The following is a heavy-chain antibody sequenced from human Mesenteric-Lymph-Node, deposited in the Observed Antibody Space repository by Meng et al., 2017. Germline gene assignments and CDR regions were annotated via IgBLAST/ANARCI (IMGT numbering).Heavy chain of an antibody. CDR2: IYYTGST. V-gene: IGHV4-30-4*01. CDR3: ARNYYFDY. Sequence: QVELQESGPGLVKPSGTLSLTCTVSDGFTTSDDYYWSWIRQPPGKGLEWIGYIYYTGSTYYNPSLKSRVTISMDTSKNQFSLRLSSVTAADTAVYYCARNYYFDYWGQGTLVTVSS. CDR1: DGFTTSDDYY. J-gene: IGHJ4*02.